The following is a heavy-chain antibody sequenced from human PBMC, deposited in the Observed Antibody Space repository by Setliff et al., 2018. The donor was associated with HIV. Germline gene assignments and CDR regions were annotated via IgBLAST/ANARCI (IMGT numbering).Heavy chain of an antibody. V-gene: IGHV4-59*01. CDR1: GGSISSYY. CDR2: IYYSGNT. J-gene: IGHJ3*02. CDR3: ARVTPHDYVWGSYRPPEGAFDI. Sequence: SETLSLTCTVSGGSISSYYWSWIRQPPGKGLEWIGYIYYSGNTNYNPSLKSRVTISVDMSKNQFSLKLSSVTAADTAVYYCARVTPHDYVWGSYRPPEGAFDIWGQGTMVTVSS. D-gene: IGHD3-16*02.